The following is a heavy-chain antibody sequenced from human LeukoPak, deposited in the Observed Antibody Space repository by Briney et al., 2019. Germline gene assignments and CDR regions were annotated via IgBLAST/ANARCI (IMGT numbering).Heavy chain of an antibody. D-gene: IGHD5-24*01. CDR2: ISGDGVSS. Sequence: GGSLRLSCAASGFMFDDYAMHWVRQVPGRGLEWVSPISGDGVSSFYADSVKGRFTISRDNNNSSLSLQMRRLTTEDTAFYYCVREQFSHTSNYFDNWGQGILVTVSS. J-gene: IGHJ4*02. CDR1: GFMFDDYA. V-gene: IGHV3-43*02. CDR3: VREQFSHTSNYFDN.